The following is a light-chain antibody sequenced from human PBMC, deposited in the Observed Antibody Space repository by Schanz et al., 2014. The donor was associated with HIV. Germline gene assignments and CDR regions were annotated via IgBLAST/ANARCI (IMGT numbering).Light chain of an antibody. V-gene: IGLV2-8*01. J-gene: IGLJ1*01. CDR3: SSYAGSNNPYV. Sequence: QSALTQPPSVSGSPGQSVTISCTGTSSDVGCYNRVSWYQQPPGAAPKLMIYEVSNRPSGVPDRFSGSKSGNTASLTVSGLQAEDEADYYCSSYAGSNNPYVFGTGTKLTVL. CDR2: EVS. CDR1: SSDVGCYNR.